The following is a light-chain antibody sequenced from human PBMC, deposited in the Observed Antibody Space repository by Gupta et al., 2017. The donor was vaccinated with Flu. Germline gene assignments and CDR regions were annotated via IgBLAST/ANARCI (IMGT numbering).Light chain of an antibody. V-gene: IGLV2-11*01. J-gene: IGLJ2*01. CDR1: SSDVGGYNY. CDR3: CSYAGSYVV. CDR2: DVI. Sequence: QSALTQPRSVSGSPGQSVTISCTGTSSDVGGYNYVSWYQQHPGKAPKLMIYDVITRPSGVPDRFSGSKSGNTASLTISGLQAEDEADYYCCSYAGSYVVFGGGTKLTVL.